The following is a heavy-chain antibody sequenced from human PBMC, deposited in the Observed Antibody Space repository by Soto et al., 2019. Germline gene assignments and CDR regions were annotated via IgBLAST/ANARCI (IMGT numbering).Heavy chain of an antibody. Sequence: GGSLRLSCAASGFTFSSYWMSWVRQAPGKGLEWVANIKQDGSEKYYVDSVKGRFTISRDNAKNSLYLQMNSLRAEDTAVYYCARDRGEWLLFFYYYGMDVWGQGTTVTVSS. V-gene: IGHV3-7*01. CDR2: IKQDGSEK. D-gene: IGHD3-3*01. CDR1: GFTFSSYW. CDR3: ARDRGEWLLFFYYYGMDV. J-gene: IGHJ6*02.